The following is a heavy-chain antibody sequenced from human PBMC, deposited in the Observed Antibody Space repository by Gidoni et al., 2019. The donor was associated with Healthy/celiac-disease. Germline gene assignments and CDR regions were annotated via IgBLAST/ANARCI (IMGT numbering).Heavy chain of an antibody. J-gene: IGHJ4*02. CDR1: GFTFSSYS. V-gene: IGHV3-21*01. Sequence: EVQLVESGGGLVKPGGSLRLSCAASGFTFSSYSMNWVRQAPGKGLEWVTSSSSSSSYIYYADSVKGRFTISRDNAKNSLYLQMNSLRAEDTAVYYCARGVVLMVYVVDYWGQGTLVTVSS. CDR3: ARGVVLMVYVVDY. D-gene: IGHD2-8*01. CDR2: SSSSSSYI.